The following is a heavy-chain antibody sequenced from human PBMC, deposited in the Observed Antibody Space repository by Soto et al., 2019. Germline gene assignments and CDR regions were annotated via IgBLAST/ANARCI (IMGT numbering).Heavy chain of an antibody. V-gene: IGHV1-18*01. CDR1: GYTFTSYG. CDR2: ISAYNGNT. Sequence: ASVKVSCKASGYTFTSYGISWVRQAPGQGLEWMGWISAYNGNTNYAQKLQGRVTMTTDTSTSTAYMELRSLRSDDTAAYYCAREGSSGWSPDSHFDYWGQGTLVTVSS. D-gene: IGHD6-19*01. CDR3: AREGSSGWSPDSHFDY. J-gene: IGHJ4*02.